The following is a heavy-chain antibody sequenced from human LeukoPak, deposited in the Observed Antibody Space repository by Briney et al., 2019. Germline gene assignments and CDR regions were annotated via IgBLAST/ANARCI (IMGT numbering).Heavy chain of an antibody. CDR1: GFTFSRYA. J-gene: IGHJ4*02. V-gene: IGHV3-23*01. CDR2: ISASGEST. Sequence: PGGSLRLSCAASGFTFSRYAMSWVRQAPGKGLEWVSGISASGESTYYADSVKGRFTISRDNSKNTLYLQMNSLRAEDTAVYYCARGSGWFYYFDYWGQGTLVTVSS. D-gene: IGHD6-19*01. CDR3: ARGSGWFYYFDY.